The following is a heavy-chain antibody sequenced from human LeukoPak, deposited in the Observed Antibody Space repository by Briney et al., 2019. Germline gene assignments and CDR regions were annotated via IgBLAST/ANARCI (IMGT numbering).Heavy chain of an antibody. CDR3: ARGQWEVRGIIITQLDY. V-gene: IGHV4-34*01. Sequence: SETLSLTCAVYGGSFSGYYWSWIRQPPGKGLEWIGESKHSGGTNYNPALKSRGTILVETSKKKFSLTLTSVTAADTAVYYCARGQWEVRGIIITQLDYWGQGSLVTVSS. D-gene: IGHD3-10*01. J-gene: IGHJ4*02. CDR1: GGSFSGYY. CDR2: SKHSGGT.